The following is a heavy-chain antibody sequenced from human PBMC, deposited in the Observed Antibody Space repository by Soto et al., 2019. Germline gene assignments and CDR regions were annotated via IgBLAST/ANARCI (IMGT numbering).Heavy chain of an antibody. CDR3: ARYKSNYYYGMDV. CDR2: TSHXGVT. J-gene: IGHJ6*02. Sequence: RNSPGKGLEWIGETSHXGVTNYNPSLEGRVTISIDKSKNQFYLDLNSVTAADTAVYYCARYKSNYYYGMDVWGQGTTVTVFS. D-gene: IGHD1-20*01. V-gene: IGHV4-4*02.